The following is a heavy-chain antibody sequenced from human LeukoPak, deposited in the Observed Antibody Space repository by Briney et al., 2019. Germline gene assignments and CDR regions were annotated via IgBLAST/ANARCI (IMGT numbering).Heavy chain of an antibody. CDR3: ANSDCTNGVCYTSAEYFQH. Sequence: GGSLRLSCAASGFTFSSYAMSWLRQAPGKGLEWVSAISGSGGSTYYADSVKGRFTISRDNSKNTLYLQMNSLRAEDTAVYYCANSDCTNGVCYTSAEYFQHWGQGTLVTVSS. CDR1: GFTFSSYA. V-gene: IGHV3-23*01. J-gene: IGHJ1*01. D-gene: IGHD2-8*01. CDR2: ISGSGGST.